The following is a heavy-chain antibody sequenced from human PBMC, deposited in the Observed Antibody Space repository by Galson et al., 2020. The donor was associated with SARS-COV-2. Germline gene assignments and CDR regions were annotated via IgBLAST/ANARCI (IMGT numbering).Heavy chain of an antibody. V-gene: IGHV3-30-3*02. J-gene: IGHJ4*02. CDR3: AKSGGYTYGPLDY. CDR2: ISYDGSNK. Sequence: GGSLRLSCATSGFTFSSNSMHWVRQAPGKGLEWVAVISYDGSNKYYADSVRGRFAISRDNSKNTLFLQMNSLRAEDTAVYYCAKSGGYTYGPLDYWCQGTLVTVSS. D-gene: IGHD5-18*01. CDR1: GFTFSSNS.